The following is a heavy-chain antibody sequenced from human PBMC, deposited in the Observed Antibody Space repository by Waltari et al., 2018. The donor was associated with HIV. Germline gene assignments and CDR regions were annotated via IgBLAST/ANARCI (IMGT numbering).Heavy chain of an antibody. D-gene: IGHD3-10*01. CDR1: GGSIRTNNYY. CDR3: ARERGGYYGAGTYPGGAMNV. V-gene: IGHV4-39*07. CDR2: IYYDGST. J-gene: IGHJ6*02. Sequence: QLHLLESGPGLVKPSETLSLTCSVSGGSIRTNNYYWAWIRQSPGKGLEWIGTIYYDGSTYYNPSLESRVTISGDTSKSQFSLRLTSGTAADTAVYFCARERGGYYGAGTYPGGAMNVWGQGTTVIVSS.